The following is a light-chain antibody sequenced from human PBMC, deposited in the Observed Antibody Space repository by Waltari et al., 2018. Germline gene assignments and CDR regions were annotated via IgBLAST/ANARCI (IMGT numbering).Light chain of an antibody. J-gene: IGKJ5*01. Sequence: VVLTQSPATLSVPPGERAIIPCRASQSVSSNLAWYQQKPGQSPRRLISEAPARATSSPAKCRGSGSGTEFTLTLNSLQSEDSATYYCQHYNRWPPITFGQGTRLEIK. V-gene: IGKV3-15*01. CDR1: QSVSSN. CDR2: EAP. CDR3: QHYNRWPPIT.